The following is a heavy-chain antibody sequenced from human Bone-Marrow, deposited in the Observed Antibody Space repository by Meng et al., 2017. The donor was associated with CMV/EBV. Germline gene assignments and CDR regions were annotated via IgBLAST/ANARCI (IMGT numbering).Heavy chain of an antibody. CDR1: GFTFSTYG. J-gene: IGHJ4*02. V-gene: IGHV3-30*02. Sequence: GESLKISCAASGFTFSTYGIHWVRQAPGKGLEWVAFIRYDGSNKRYVDSVKGRFTISRDNSKNTLYLQMNSLRAEDTAVYYCAKDRIKRMTTGFDYWGQGTLVTVSS. CDR2: IRYDGSNK. CDR3: AKDRIKRMTTGFDY. D-gene: IGHD4-11*01.